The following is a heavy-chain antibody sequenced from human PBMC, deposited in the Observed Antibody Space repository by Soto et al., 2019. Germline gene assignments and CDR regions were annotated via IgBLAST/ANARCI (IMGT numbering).Heavy chain of an antibody. CDR2: IYHSGST. CDR3: ARVRGPYCCGDGYPPTPNWFDL. V-gene: IGHV4-30-2*01. J-gene: IGHJ5*02. D-gene: IGHD2-21*02. Sequence: PSETLSLTCAVSGGSISSGGYFWSWIRQPPGKGLEWIGYIYHSGSTYYNPSLKSRVSISVDRSKNQFSLKLSSVTAADTAVYYCARVRGPYCCGDGYPPTPNWFDLWGQGTLVTVSS. CDR1: GGSISSGGYF.